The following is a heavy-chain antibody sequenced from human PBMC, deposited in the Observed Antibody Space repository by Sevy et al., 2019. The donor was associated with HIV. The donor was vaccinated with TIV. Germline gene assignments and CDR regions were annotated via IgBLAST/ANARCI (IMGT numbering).Heavy chain of an antibody. CDR2: IGHGGGTT. Sequence: QLGGSLRLSCAASGFTFSSYWMHWVRQAPGKGLVWVSVIGHGGGTTYYADSGKGRFTISRDDSKDTVYLEMNSLRAEDTAVYYCARRYLPSAPPALDYWGQGTLVTVSS. CDR1: GFTFSSYW. V-gene: IGHV3-74*01. CDR3: ARRYLPSAPPALDY. J-gene: IGHJ4*02. D-gene: IGHD2-2*01.